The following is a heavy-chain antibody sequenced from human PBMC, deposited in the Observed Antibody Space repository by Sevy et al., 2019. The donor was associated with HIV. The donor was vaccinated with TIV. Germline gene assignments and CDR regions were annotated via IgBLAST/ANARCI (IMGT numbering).Heavy chain of an antibody. Sequence: SETLSLTCTVSGYSISSGYYWGWIRRPPGKGLEWIGSIYHSGSTYYNPSLKSRVTISVDTSKNQFSLKLSSVTAADTAVYYCARDSEDIVATITHNWFDPWGQGTLVTVS. CDR1: GYSISSGYY. V-gene: IGHV4-38-2*02. CDR2: IYHSGST. CDR3: ARDSEDIVATITHNWFDP. D-gene: IGHD5-12*01. J-gene: IGHJ5*02.